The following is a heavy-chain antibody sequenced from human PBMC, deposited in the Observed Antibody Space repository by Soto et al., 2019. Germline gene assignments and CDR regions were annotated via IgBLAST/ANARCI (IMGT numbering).Heavy chain of an antibody. D-gene: IGHD3-22*01. V-gene: IGHV3-23*01. J-gene: IGHJ3*02. CDR2: ISGSGGST. CDR3: AKDSPDLYYYDSSGLKRSDSFDI. Sequence: PGGSLRLSCAASGFTFSSYAMSWVRQAPGKGLEWVSAISGSGGSTYYADSVKGRFTISRDNSKNTLYLQMNSLRAEDTAVYYCAKDSPDLYYYDSSGLKRSDSFDIWGQGTMVTVSS. CDR1: GFTFSSYA.